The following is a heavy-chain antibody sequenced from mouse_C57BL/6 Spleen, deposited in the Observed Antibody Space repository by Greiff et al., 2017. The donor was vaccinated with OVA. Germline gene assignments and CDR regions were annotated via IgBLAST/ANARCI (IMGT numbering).Heavy chain of an antibody. CDR2: INPNNGGT. CDR3: AAEAGRFAY. J-gene: IGHJ3*01. CDR1: GYTFTDYN. Sequence: EVQLQQSGPELVKPGASVKIPCKASGYTFTDYNMDWVKQSHGKSLEWIGDINPNNGGTIYNQKFKGKATLTVDKSSSTAYMELRSRTSEDTAVYYCAAEAGRFAYWGQGTLVTVSA. V-gene: IGHV1-18*01. D-gene: IGHD3-2*02.